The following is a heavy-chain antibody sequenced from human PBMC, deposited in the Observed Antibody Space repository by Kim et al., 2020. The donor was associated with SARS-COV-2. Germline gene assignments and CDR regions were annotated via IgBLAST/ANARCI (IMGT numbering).Heavy chain of an antibody. CDR3: ARIIAAHPLSADY. D-gene: IGHD6-6*01. J-gene: IGHJ4*02. Sequence: YSPSFQGHVTISADKSISTAYLQWSRLKASDTAMYYCARIIAAHPLSADYWGQGTLVTVSS. V-gene: IGHV5-10-1*01.